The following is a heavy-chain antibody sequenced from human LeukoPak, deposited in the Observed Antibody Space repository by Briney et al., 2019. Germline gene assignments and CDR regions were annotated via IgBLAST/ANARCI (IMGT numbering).Heavy chain of an antibody. D-gene: IGHD6-13*01. CDR1: GFTFINYA. CDR3: ARGLMMAVAGRGEFHY. V-gene: IGHV3-23*01. Sequence: GGSLRLSCAASGFTFINYAMTWVRQAPGKGLEWVSSITVSGGRTSYADSVKGRFTISRDNSKNTLYLQMNSLRAEDTAVYYCARGLMMAVAGRGEFHYWGQGTLVTVSS. J-gene: IGHJ4*02. CDR2: ITVSGGRT.